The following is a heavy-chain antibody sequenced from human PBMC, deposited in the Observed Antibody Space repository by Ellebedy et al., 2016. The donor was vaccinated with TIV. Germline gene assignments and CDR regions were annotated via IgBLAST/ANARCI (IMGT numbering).Heavy chain of an antibody. V-gene: IGHV3-7*01. J-gene: IGHJ6*02. CDR1: GFTFTNYW. D-gene: IGHD5-18*01. CDR3: ARDRVDTAIFDPYFYHGMDV. Sequence: PGGSLRLSCAASGFTFTNYWMSWVRQAPGKGLEWVANIKQDGGERYYVDSVKGRFTISRDNAENSLYLQMNSLTAEDTAVYYCARDRVDTAIFDPYFYHGMDVWGQGTTVTVSS. CDR2: IKQDGGER.